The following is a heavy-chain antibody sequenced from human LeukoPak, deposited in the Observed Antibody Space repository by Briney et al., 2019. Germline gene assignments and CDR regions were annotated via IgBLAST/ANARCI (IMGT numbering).Heavy chain of an antibody. CDR3: ARVRKQRITIFGVATNAFDI. CDR1: GGSFSGYY. V-gene: IGHV4-34*01. Sequence: SETLSLTCAVYGGSFSGYYWTWIRQPPGKGLEWIGEINHSGSTNYNPSLKSRVTISVDTSKNQFSLKLSSVTAADTAVYYCARVRKQRITIFGVATNAFDIWGQGTMVTVSS. D-gene: IGHD3-3*01. CDR2: INHSGST. J-gene: IGHJ3*02.